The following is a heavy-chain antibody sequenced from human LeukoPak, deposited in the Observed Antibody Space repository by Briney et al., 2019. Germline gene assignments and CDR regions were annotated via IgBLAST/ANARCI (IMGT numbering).Heavy chain of an antibody. J-gene: IGHJ4*02. V-gene: IGHV4-61*08. CDR3: AREYSGFDY. Sequence: SETLSLTCTVCVDPISSHSDYKWTWIRQPPGKGLERIGYSYHFGSTNYNPSLKSRVTISVDTSKNQFSLKLTSVTAADTAVYYCAREYSGFDYWGQGTLVTVSS. CDR1: VDPISSHSDY. CDR2: SYHFGST. D-gene: IGHD5-12*01.